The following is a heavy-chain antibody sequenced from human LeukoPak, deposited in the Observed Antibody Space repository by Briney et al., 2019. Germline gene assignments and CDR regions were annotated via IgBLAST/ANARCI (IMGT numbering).Heavy chain of an antibody. Sequence: GGSLRLSCAASGFTFSTYAMSWVRQAPGKGLEWVSSISGSADNTYYADSVKGRFTISRDDSKNTVWLQMNSLRAEDTAVYYCAPAYSGYFFEYWGPGTLVTVSS. CDR3: APAYSGYFFEY. D-gene: IGHD3-22*01. CDR2: ISGSADNT. J-gene: IGHJ4*02. CDR1: GFTFSTYA. V-gene: IGHV3-23*01.